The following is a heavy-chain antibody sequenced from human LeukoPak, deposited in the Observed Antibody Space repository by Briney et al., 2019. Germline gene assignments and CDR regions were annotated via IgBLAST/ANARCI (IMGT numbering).Heavy chain of an antibody. V-gene: IGHV4-59*01. Sequence: SETLFLICTVSGGSISSYYWSWIRQPPGKGLEWIGYIYYSGSTNYNPSLKSRVTISVDTSKNQFSLKLSSVTAADTAVYYCARIWSGYPTKFDPWGQGTLVTVSS. CDR3: ARIWSGYPTKFDP. CDR2: IYYSGST. CDR1: GGSISSYY. D-gene: IGHD3-3*01. J-gene: IGHJ5*02.